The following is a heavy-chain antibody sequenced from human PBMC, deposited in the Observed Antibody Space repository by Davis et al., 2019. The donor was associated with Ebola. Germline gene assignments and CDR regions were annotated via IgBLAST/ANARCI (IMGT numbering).Heavy chain of an antibody. Sequence: MPSETLSLTCAVSGGSISSGGYSWSWIRQPPGKRLEWIGFVYSSGSTYYNPSLESRLTMSVDTSKNQFSLKLSSVTAADTAVYYCARDRPSGRGVFVDYWGQGTLVTVSS. CDR2: VYSSGST. J-gene: IGHJ4*02. V-gene: IGHV4-30-4*07. CDR1: GGSISSGGYS. D-gene: IGHD3-10*01. CDR3: ARDRPSGRGVFVDY.